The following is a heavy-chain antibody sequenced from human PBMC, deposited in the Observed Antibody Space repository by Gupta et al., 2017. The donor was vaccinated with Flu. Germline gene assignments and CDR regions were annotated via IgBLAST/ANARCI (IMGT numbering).Heavy chain of an antibody. J-gene: IGHJ4*02. CDR1: GYTFAHNW. Sequence: SGYTFAHNWIGWVRQMPGKGLEWLGIIYPGDSDTRYSPSFQGQVTISADKSFRTVYLQWSSLKASDTAMYYCARTLGSYSTGGFDYWGQGTRVTVSS. D-gene: IGHD3-10*01. V-gene: IGHV5-51*01. CDR2: IYPGDSDT. CDR3: ARTLGSYSTGGFDY.